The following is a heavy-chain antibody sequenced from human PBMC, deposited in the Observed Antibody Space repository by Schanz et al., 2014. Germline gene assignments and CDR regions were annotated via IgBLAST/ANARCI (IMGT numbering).Heavy chain of an antibody. CDR2: ISGSGGST. J-gene: IGHJ4*02. D-gene: IGHD6-13*01. V-gene: IGHV3-23*01. Sequence: EVQLLESGGGLVQPGGSLRLSCAASGFTFSIYAMSWVRQAPGKGLEWVSGISGSGGSTYYADSVKGRFTISRDNSKNTLYLQMNSLRAEDTAVYYCAREQIMAAAGLVDYWGQGTLXTVSS. CDR3: AREQIMAAAGLVDY. CDR1: GFTFSIYA.